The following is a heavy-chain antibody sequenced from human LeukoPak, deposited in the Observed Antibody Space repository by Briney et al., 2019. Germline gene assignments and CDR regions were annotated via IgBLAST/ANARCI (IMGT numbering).Heavy chain of an antibody. D-gene: IGHD3-22*01. CDR2: MYYSGST. J-gene: IGHJ5*02. V-gene: IGHV4-30-4*01. CDR1: GGSISSGDYY. Sequence: SQTLSLTCTVSGGSISSGDYYWSWIRQPPGKGLEWIAYMYYSGSTYYNPSLKSRVTMSADTSKNQLSLKLSSVTAADTAVYYCARPYYYHSRIDPWGQGILVTVSS. CDR3: ARPYYYHSRIDP.